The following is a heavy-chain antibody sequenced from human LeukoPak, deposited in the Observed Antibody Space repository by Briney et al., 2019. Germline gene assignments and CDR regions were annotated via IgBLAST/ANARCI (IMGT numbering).Heavy chain of an antibody. D-gene: IGHD1-26*01. V-gene: IGHV3-30*18. CDR1: GFTFIDYS. Sequence: GGSLRLSCTASGFTFIDYSMNWVRQAPGKGLEWVAVISYDGTNKYYADSVKGRYTISRDNSKNMLYLQMSSLRAEDTVVYYCVKDPQRYSGSYSYYFDYWGQGTLVTVSS. J-gene: IGHJ4*02. CDR2: ISYDGTNK. CDR3: VKDPQRYSGSYSYYFDY.